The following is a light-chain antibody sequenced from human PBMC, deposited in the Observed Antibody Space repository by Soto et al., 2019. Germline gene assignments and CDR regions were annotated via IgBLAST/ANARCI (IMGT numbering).Light chain of an antibody. J-gene: IGKJ4*01. CDR1: QSISTY. CDR2: GAS. V-gene: IGKV1-39*01. CDR3: QQSFITPPLT. Sequence: DIQMTPSPSYLSASIGDRITITCRASQSISTYLNWYQQKPGKAPRLLIYGASTLQNGVPSRFSGSGSATDYTLTISSLQPEDVATYYCQQSFITPPLTFGGGTKVDMK.